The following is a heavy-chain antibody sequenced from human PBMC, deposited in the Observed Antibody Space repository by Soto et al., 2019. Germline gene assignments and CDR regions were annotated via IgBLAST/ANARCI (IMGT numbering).Heavy chain of an antibody. Sequence: QVQLVQSGAEVKKPGSSVKVSCKASGGTFSSYAISWVRQAPGQGLEWMGGLIPIFGTANYAQKFQGRVTITADESTSTAYMELSSLRSEDTAVYYCARGRGESYGDYYYYGMDVWGQGTTVTVSS. D-gene: IGHD5-18*01. CDR3: ARGRGESYGDYYYYGMDV. V-gene: IGHV1-69*01. J-gene: IGHJ6*02. CDR2: LIPIFGTA. CDR1: GGTFSSYA.